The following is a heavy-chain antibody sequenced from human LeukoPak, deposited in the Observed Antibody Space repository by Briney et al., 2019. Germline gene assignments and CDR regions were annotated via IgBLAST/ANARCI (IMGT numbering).Heavy chain of an antibody. D-gene: IGHD2-15*01. J-gene: IGHJ4*02. CDR3: ARLTLVAVSSFDY. V-gene: IGHV4-59*08. CDR1: GVSISRYY. Sequence: SETLSLTCFVSGVSISRYYWSWIRQPQGQGLEWLGYMYYTGSTNYIPSLKSRVTISVDTSKNQFSMKLNSVTAADTGVYYCARLTLVAVSSFDYLGQGTLVTVSS. CDR2: MYYTGST.